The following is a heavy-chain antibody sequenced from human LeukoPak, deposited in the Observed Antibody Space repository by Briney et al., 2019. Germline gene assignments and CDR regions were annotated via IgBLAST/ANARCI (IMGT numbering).Heavy chain of an antibody. D-gene: IGHD1-26*01. J-gene: IGHJ6*04. Sequence: SETLSLTCIVSGGSLSSANSSWSWFRQPPGKGLEWIGYMHFSGITKYNPSLKSRVTISIDTSKNHFSLTVSSVTAADTAVYSCARWDYYYAMDVWGKGTAVTVSS. V-gene: IGHV4-61*03. CDR3: ARWDYYYAMDV. CDR2: MHFSGIT. CDR1: GGSLSSANSS.